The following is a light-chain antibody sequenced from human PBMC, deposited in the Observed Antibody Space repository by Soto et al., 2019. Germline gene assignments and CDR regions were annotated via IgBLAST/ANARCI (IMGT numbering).Light chain of an antibody. J-gene: IGLJ2*01. Sequence: QSVLTQPPSVSGAPGQRVTIPCTGSSSNIGAGYDVHWYQQLPGRAPKLLIYGNTNRPSGVPDRFSVSKSVTSASLAITGLQAEDEADYYCLSFDSSLSVVFGGGTKLTVL. CDR2: GNT. CDR1: SSNIGAGYD. V-gene: IGLV1-40*01. CDR3: LSFDSSLSVV.